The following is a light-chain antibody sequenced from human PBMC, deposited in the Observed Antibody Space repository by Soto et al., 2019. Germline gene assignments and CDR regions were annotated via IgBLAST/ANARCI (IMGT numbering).Light chain of an antibody. CDR3: QQYNNWQRT. Sequence: ILMTQSPATLSVSPGERATLSCRAGQSVSSNLAWYQQKPGQAPRLLIYGASTRATGIPARFSGSGSGTEFTLTISSLQSEDFAVYYCQQYNNWQRTFGQGTKVDIK. V-gene: IGKV3-15*01. CDR2: GAS. CDR1: QSVSSN. J-gene: IGKJ1*01.